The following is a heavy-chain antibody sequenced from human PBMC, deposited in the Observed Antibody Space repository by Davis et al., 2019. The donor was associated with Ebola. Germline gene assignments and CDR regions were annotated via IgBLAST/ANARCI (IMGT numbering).Heavy chain of an antibody. CDR2: IWSDGSNK. CDR1: GFTFSSYG. D-gene: IGHD1-1*01. CDR3: ARVDERGDFDY. V-gene: IGHV3-33*01. J-gene: IGHJ4*02. Sequence: GESLKISCAASGFTFSSYGMHWVRQAPGKGLEWVAVIWSDGSNKYYADSVKGRFTISRDNSKNTLYLQMNSLGAEDTAVYYCARVDERGDFDYWGQGTLVTVSS.